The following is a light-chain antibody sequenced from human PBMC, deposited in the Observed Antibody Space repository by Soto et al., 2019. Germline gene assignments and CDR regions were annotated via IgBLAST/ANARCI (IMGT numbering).Light chain of an antibody. J-gene: IGKJ1*01. Sequence: DIVMTQSPDSLAVSLGERATINCKSSQSVLYSSNNKNDLAWYQQKPGQPPKLLLYWPSTRESGVPDRFSGSGSGTDFTLTISSLQAEDVAVYHCQQYRTFGRGTKVEI. V-gene: IGKV4-1*01. CDR3: QQYRT. CDR2: WPS. CDR1: QSVLYSSNNKND.